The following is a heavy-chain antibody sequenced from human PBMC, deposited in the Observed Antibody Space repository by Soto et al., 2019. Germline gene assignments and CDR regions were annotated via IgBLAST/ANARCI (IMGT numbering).Heavy chain of an antibody. CDR3: GTFLSTTNPDL. V-gene: IGHV6-1*01. J-gene: IGHJ6*04. CDR1: VASVSSKSAA. Sequence: QTLSLLCSISVASVSSKSAACNSIRQSPARVLEWLGRTYYRSKLYNEYAVSGKSRITINPDTSNNQLSLHLTSVTPEDTAVYYCGTFLSTTNPDLWGEGSTVTVSS. CDR2: TYYRSKLYN. D-gene: IGHD2-2*01.